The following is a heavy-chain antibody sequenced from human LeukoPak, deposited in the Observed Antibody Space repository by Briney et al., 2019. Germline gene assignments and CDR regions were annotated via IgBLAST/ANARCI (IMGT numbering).Heavy chain of an antibody. CDR3: ARDVDTALNYYYYGMDV. Sequence: ASVKVSCKASGGTFSSYAISWVRQAPGQGLEWMGGIIPIFGTANYAQKFQGRVTITADESTSTAYMELSSLRSEDTAVYYCARDVDTALNYYYYGMDVWGQGTTVTVSS. J-gene: IGHJ6*02. V-gene: IGHV1-69*01. D-gene: IGHD5-18*01. CDR2: IIPIFGTA. CDR1: GGTFSSYA.